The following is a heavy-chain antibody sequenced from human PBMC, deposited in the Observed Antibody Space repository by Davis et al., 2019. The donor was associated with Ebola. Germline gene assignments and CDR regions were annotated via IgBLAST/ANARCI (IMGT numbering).Heavy chain of an antibody. CDR3: IRLVGPN. J-gene: IGHJ4*02. Sequence: PGGSLRLSCAASGFTFSSYGMHWVRQAPGKGLEWVAFIRYDGSNKYYADSVKGRFTISRDNAKNTLHLQMNNLRAEDTAVYYCIRLVGPNWGQGTLVAVSS. CDR2: IRYDGSNK. CDR1: GFTFSSYG. V-gene: IGHV3-30*02.